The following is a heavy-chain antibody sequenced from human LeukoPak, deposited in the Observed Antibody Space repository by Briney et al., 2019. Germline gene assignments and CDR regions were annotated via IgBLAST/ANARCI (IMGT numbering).Heavy chain of an antibody. Sequence: GGSLRLSCAASGFSVSSNYMSWVRQAPGKGPEWVSFIYSDGTTDYADSVKGRFTISRDNAKNSLYLQMNSLRAEDTAVYYCARLREIPVFGVVTKSTSYFDYWGQGTLVTVSS. J-gene: IGHJ4*02. CDR3: ARLREIPVFGVVTKSTSYFDY. V-gene: IGHV3-53*01. CDR2: IYSDGTT. CDR1: GFSVSSNY. D-gene: IGHD3-3*01.